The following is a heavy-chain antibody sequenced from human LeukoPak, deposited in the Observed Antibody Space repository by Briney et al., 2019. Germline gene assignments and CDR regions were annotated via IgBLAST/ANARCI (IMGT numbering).Heavy chain of an antibody. Sequence: GASVKVSCKVSGYXLTELSMHWVRQAPGKGLEWMGGFDPEDGETIYAQKFQGRVTMTEDTSTDTAYMELSSLRSEDTAVYYCATAYYYDSSGYSLNLNYWGQGTLVTVSS. V-gene: IGHV1-24*01. J-gene: IGHJ4*02. CDR2: FDPEDGET. CDR1: GYXLTELS. CDR3: ATAYYYDSSGYSLNLNY. D-gene: IGHD3-22*01.